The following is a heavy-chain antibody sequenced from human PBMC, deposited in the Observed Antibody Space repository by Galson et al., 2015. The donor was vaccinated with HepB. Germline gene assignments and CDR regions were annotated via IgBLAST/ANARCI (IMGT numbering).Heavy chain of an antibody. CDR2: ISAYNGNT. J-gene: IGHJ6*02. V-gene: IGHV1-18*01. D-gene: IGHD3-3*01. CDR1: GYTFTSYG. Sequence: SVKVSCKASGYTFTSYGISWVRQAPGQGLEWMGWISAYNGNTNYAQKLQGRVTMTTDTSTSTAYMELRSLRSDDTAVYYCARDPRFLEWSYYYYGMDVWGQGTTVTVSS. CDR3: ARDPRFLEWSYYYYGMDV.